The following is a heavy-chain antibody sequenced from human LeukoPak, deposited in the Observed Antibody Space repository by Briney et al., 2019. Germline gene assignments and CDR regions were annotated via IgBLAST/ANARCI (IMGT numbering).Heavy chain of an antibody. D-gene: IGHD5-24*01. V-gene: IGHV1-18*01. CDR2: ISAYNGNT. CDR3: ARDKGFDGYNFRYYYMDV. J-gene: IGHJ6*03. Sequence: ASVKVSCKASGYTFTSYGISWVRQAPGQGLEWMGWISAYNGNTNYAQKLQGRVTMTTDTSTSTAYMELRSLRSDDTAVYYCARDKGFDGYNFRYYYMDVWGKGTTVTISS. CDR1: GYTFTSYG.